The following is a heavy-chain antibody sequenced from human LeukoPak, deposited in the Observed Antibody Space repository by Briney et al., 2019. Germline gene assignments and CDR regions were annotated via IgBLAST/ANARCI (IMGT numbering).Heavy chain of an antibody. CDR3: AIGLGSMDV. CDR1: GGPISSYY. Sequence: SETLSLTCTVSGGPISSYYWSWIRQPPGKGLEWIGYIYYSGSTNYNPSLKSRVTISVDTSKNQFSLKLSSVTAADTAVYYCAIGLGSMDVWGQGTTVTVSS. J-gene: IGHJ6*02. D-gene: IGHD7-27*01. CDR2: IYYSGST. V-gene: IGHV4-59*08.